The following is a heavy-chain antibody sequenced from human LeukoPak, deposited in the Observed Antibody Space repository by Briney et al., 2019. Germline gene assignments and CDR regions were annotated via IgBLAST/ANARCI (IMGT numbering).Heavy chain of an antibody. CDR3: ARVVDGYGMDV. CDR2: IYSGGST. V-gene: IGHV3-53*01. J-gene: IGHJ6*04. Sequence: GGSLRLSCAASGFTVSSNYMSWVRQAPGKGLEWVSVIYSGGSTCYADSVKGRFTISRDNSKNTLYLQMNSLRAEDTAVYYCARVVDGYGMDVWGKGTTVTVSS. CDR1: GFTVSSNY. D-gene: IGHD4-17*01.